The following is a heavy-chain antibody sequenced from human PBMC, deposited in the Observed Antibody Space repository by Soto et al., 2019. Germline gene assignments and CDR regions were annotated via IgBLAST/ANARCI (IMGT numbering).Heavy chain of an antibody. CDR2: IRSKAYGGTT. Sequence: GGSLRLSCTSSGFTFVDYAMSWVRQAPGKGLEWVGFIRSKAYGGTTEYAASVKGRFTISRDDSKSIAYLQMNSLKTEDTAVYYCTRGRVRRDGYNWAYWGQGTLVTVSS. CDR1: GFTFVDYA. J-gene: IGHJ4*02. V-gene: IGHV3-49*04. CDR3: TRGRVRRDGYNWAY. D-gene: IGHD5-12*01.